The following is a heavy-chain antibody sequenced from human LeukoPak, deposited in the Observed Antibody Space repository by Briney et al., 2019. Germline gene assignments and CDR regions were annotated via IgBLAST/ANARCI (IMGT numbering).Heavy chain of an antibody. D-gene: IGHD6-19*01. Sequence: ASVKVSCKASGYTFTGYYMHWVRQAPGQGLEWMGWISAHNGNTNYAQKLQGRVTMTTDTSTSTAYMELRSLRSDDTAVYYCARSPGYSSGWYRYFDYWGQGTLVTVSS. CDR2: ISAHNGNT. CDR3: ARSPGYSSGWYRYFDY. CDR1: GYTFTGYY. V-gene: IGHV1-18*04. J-gene: IGHJ4*02.